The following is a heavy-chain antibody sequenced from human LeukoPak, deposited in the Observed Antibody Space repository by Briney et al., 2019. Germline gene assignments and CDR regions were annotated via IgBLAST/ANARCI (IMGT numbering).Heavy chain of an antibody. CDR1: GGSISGYH. Sequence: PSETLTLTCTVSGGSISGYHWNWIRQPAGKGLEWIGRIYITGSTNYNPSLKSRVTMFVDMSKNQFSLRLSSVTAADTAVYYCARHRAYSSSSPFDYWGQGTLVTVSS. D-gene: IGHD6-6*01. V-gene: IGHV4-4*07. CDR3: ARHRAYSSSSPFDY. CDR2: IYITGST. J-gene: IGHJ4*02.